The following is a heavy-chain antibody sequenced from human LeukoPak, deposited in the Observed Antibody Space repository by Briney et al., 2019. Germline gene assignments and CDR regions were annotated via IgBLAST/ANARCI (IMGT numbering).Heavy chain of an antibody. J-gene: IGHJ4*02. CDR2: IKQDESEK. V-gene: IGHV3-7*01. CDR3: ASSGSLDY. D-gene: IGHD3-22*01. CDR1: GIIMTKYW. Sequence: SGGSLRLSCAASGIIMTKYWMTWVRQVPGKGLEWVANIKQDESEKYYVDSVKGRFTISRDNAKNSLYLQMNSLRAEDTAVYYCASSGSLDYWGQGTLVTVSS.